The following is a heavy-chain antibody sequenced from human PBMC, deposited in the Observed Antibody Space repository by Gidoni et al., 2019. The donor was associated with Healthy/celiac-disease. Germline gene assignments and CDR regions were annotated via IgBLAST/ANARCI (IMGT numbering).Heavy chain of an antibody. CDR2: IYYSGST. V-gene: IGHV4-61*01. J-gene: IGHJ4*02. CDR3: ARGWRVVRGPIDY. CDR1: GGSVSSGSYY. Sequence: LQESGPGLVKPSETLSLTCTVSGGSVSSGSYYWSWIRQPPGKGLEWIGYIYYSGSTNYNPSLKSRVTISVDTPKNQFSLKLSSVTAADTAVYYCARGWRVVRGPIDYWGQGTLVTVSS. D-gene: IGHD3-10*01.